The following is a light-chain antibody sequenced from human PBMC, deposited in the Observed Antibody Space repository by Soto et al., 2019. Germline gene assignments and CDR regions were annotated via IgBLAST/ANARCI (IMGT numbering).Light chain of an antibody. CDR2: ADN. CDR1: GSNIGSKS. CDR3: AAWDVTLNDWV. Sequence: QSVLTQPPSASGTPGQTVTISCYGSGSNIGSKSVNWYQQLPGAAPKLLIFADNQRPSGVPDRFSASKSGTSASLAITGLQSEDEADYYCAAWDVTLNDWVLGGGTKVTVL. J-gene: IGLJ3*02. V-gene: IGLV1-44*01.